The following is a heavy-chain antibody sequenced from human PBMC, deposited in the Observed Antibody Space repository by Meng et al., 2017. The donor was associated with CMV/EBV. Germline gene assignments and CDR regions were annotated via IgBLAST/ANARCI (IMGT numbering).Heavy chain of an antibody. V-gene: IGHV4-59*01. CDR3: ASRYYGMDV. J-gene: IGHJ6*02. CDR1: GGSISSYY. CDR2: IYYSGST. Sequence: GSLRLSCTVSGGSISSYYWSWIRQPPGKGLEWIGYIYYSGSTNYNPSLKSRVTISVDTSKNQFSLKLSSVTAADTAVYYCASRYYGMDVWGQGTTVTVSS.